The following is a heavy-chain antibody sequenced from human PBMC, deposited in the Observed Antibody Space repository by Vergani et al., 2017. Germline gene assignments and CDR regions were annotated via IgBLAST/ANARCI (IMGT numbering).Heavy chain of an antibody. CDR2: IIPIFGTA. CDR1: GYNFTSYC. Sequence: VQLVQSGAEVKKPGASVNVSCKASGYNFTSYCMPWVRPAPGQVLAWMGGIIPIFGTANYAQKFQVRVTITADESTSTAYMELSSLRSEDTAVYYCAGTRGSYTTDAFDIWGQGTMVTVSS. D-gene: IGHD1-26*01. J-gene: IGHJ3*02. CDR3: AGTRGSYTTDAFDI. V-gene: IGHV1-69*01.